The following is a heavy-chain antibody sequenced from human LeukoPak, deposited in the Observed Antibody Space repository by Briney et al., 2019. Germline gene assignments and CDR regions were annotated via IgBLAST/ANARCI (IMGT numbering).Heavy chain of an antibody. D-gene: IGHD6-13*01. CDR3: ARSGSSSLWYFDY. CDR1: GFTFSRYW. V-gene: IGHV3-7*01. CDR2: IKQDGSEE. J-gene: IGHJ4*02. Sequence: GGSLRLSCAASGFTFSRYWISWVRQAPGRGLEWVAHIKQDGSEEYYVDSVKGRFTISRDNAKNSVYLQMNSLRAEDTAVYYCARSGSSSLWYFDYWGQGALVTVSS.